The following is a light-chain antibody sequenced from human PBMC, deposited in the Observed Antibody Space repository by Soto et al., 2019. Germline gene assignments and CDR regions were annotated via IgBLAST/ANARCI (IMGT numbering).Light chain of an antibody. CDR2: GAS. V-gene: IGKV3-20*01. CDR1: QSINSD. J-gene: IGKJ3*01. Sequence: VLTQSPGTLSLSPGERATLSCRASQSINSDLAWYQQKVGQAPRLLIYGASSRATCIPERFSATGSGTDFTLTISRLEPEDFALYYCQHYGSSPPFTFGPGTRVDFK. CDR3: QHYGSSPPFT.